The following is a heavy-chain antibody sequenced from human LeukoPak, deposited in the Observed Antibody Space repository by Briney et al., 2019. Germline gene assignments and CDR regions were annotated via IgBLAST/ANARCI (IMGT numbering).Heavy chain of an antibody. V-gene: IGHV4-34*01. CDR2: INHSGST. Sequence: SETLSHTCAVYGGSFSGYYWSWIHQTPGKGLEWIGEINHSGSTNYNPSLKSRVTISVDTSKNQFSLKLSSVTAADTAVYYCARQLTRRYSSGWCYFDYWGQGTLVTVSS. D-gene: IGHD6-19*01. CDR3: ARQLTRRYSSGWCYFDY. CDR1: GGSFSGYY. J-gene: IGHJ4*02.